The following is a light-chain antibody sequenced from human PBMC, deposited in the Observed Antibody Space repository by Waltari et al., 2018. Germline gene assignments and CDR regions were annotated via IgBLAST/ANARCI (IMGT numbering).Light chain of an antibody. Sequence: EIVMTQSPATLSASPGERASLSCRASQSVSSNLAWFQQRPGQPPRLLIYGASNRAPGVPARFSGSGSGTDFTLTISSLQAEDVAVYYCHQYHVPPLTFGQGTRLEIK. CDR1: QSVSSN. CDR3: HQYHVPPLT. J-gene: IGKJ5*01. V-gene: IGKV3D-15*01. CDR2: GAS.